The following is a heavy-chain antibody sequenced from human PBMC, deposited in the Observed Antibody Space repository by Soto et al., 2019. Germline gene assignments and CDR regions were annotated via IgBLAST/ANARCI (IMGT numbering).Heavy chain of an antibody. CDR1: YGSISTAGYY. D-gene: IGHD3-10*01. CDR3: ASQILWFELDAFDV. V-gene: IGHV4-31*03. J-gene: IGHJ3*01. CDR2: MYYSGGT. Sequence: QVQLQESGPGLVKPSQTLSLTCTVSYGSISTAGYYWSWIRQYPGKGLEWIGYMYYSGGTYYNPSLKSRATISVDTSKNQFSLNLTSVTAADTAVYYCASQILWFELDAFDVWGQGTMVTVSS.